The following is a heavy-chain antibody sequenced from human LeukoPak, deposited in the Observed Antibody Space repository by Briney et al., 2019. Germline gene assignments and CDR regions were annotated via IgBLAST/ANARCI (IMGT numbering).Heavy chain of an antibody. CDR2: INHSGST. CDR3: ARDGVGGATVNWFDP. CDR1: GGSFSGHY. D-gene: IGHD1-26*01. Sequence: SEILSLTCAVYGGSFSGHYWTWIRQPPGKGLEWIGEINHSGSTNYNPSLKSRVTISVDTSKNQFSLKVSSVTAADTAVYYCARDGVGGATVNWFDPWGQGTLVTVSS. V-gene: IGHV4-34*01. J-gene: IGHJ5*02.